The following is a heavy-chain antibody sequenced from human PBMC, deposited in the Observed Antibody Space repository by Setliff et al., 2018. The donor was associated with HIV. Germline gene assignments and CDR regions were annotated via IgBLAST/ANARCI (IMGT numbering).Heavy chain of an antibody. CDR2: INPNGGSR. D-gene: IGHD2-2*01. CDR1: GGTFSTYA. CDR3: ARGWESRYQLLPGPFDY. Sequence: ASVKVSCKASGGTFSTYAINWVRQAPGQALEWMGRINPNGGSRSYAQKFQGRVTMTRDTSTNTVYMELSSLRSEDTAVYYCARGWESRYQLLPGPFDYWGQGTLVTGLL. J-gene: IGHJ4*02. V-gene: IGHV1-46*01.